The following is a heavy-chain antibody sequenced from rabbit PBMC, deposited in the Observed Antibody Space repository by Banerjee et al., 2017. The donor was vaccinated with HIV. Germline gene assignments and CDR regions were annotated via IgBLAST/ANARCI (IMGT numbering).Heavy chain of an antibody. D-gene: IGHD1-1*01. CDR3: ARSSGYGRLDL. V-gene: IGHV1S47*01. CDR1: GFDFSSYG. J-gene: IGHJ3*01. CDR2: IDLFFGST. Sequence: QEQLVESGGGLVQPGGSLKLSCKASGFDFSSYGVSWVRQAPGKGLEWIGCIDLFFGSTYYATWVNGRFTISSHNAQNTLYLQLNSLTAADTATYFCARSSGYGRLDLWGQGTLVTVS.